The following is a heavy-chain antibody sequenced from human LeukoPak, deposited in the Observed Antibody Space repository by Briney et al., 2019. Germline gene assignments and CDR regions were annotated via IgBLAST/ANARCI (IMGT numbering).Heavy chain of an antibody. D-gene: IGHD4-17*01. J-gene: IGHJ4*02. CDR2: VNQDGTEQ. CDR1: GFTFDAYL. V-gene: IGHV3-7*01. Sequence: RGGSLRLSCAVSGFTFDAYLMTWVRQAPGRGLEWVANVNQDGTEQYYVDSVRGRFTISRDNAKNSLYLQMNSLRDEDTALYYCARRAYDYGDFFDYWGQGTLVTVSS. CDR3: ARRAYDYGDFFDY.